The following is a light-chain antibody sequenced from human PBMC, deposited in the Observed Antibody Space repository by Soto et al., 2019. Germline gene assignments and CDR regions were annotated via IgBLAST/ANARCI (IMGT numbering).Light chain of an antibody. Sequence: EFVLTQSPGTLSLSPGERATLSCRASQTVRNNYLAWYQQKPGQAPRLLIYDASSRATGIPDRFSGGGSGTDFTPTISRLEHEDCAVYYCQQFSSYPLTFGGGTKVDIK. CDR2: DAS. V-gene: IGKV3-20*01. CDR1: QTVRNNY. CDR3: QQFSSYPLT. J-gene: IGKJ4*01.